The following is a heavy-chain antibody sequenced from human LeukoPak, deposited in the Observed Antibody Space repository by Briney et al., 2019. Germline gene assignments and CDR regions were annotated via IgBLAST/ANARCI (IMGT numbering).Heavy chain of an antibody. CDR3: ARQEDWGSDAFDI. J-gene: IGHJ3*02. CDR1: GYSFITNW. V-gene: IGHV5-51*01. D-gene: IGHD3-16*01. CDR2: IYPGDSET. Sequence: GESLKISCEASGYSFITNWIGWVRQMPGKGLEWMGLIYPGDSETRYSPSFRGQVTISVDKSITTAYLQWSSLKASDTAMYYCARQEDWGSDAFDIWGQGTMVSVSS.